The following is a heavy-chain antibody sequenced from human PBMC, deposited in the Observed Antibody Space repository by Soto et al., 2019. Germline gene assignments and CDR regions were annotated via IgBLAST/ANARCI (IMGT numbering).Heavy chain of an antibody. D-gene: IGHD1-20*01. CDR1: GGTFSSYA. CDR2: IIPIFGTA. J-gene: IGHJ3*02. CDR3: ARVPGGVYDFDI. V-gene: IGHV1-69*13. Sequence: SVKVSCKASGGTFSSYAISWVRQAPGQGLEWMGGIIPIFGTANYAQKFQGRVTITADESTSTAYMELSSLRSEDTAVYYCARVPGGVYDFDIWGQGTMVTVSS.